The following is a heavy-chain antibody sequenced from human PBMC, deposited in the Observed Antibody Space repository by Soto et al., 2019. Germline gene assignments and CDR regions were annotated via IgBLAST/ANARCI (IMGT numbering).Heavy chain of an antibody. Sequence: EVQLVESGGGLVQPGGSLRLSCAASGYMFSRHWIHWVRQAPGQGPVGVARISPDGSVTNYAEFVEGRFTISRDNAKNTLYLHMGSLPAEDTAVYYCARPRSMSSSGFDIWGQGTMVIVSA. V-gene: IGHV3-74*01. CDR3: ARPRSMSSSGFDI. CDR2: ISPDGSVT. CDR1: GYMFSRHW. D-gene: IGHD1-26*01. J-gene: IGHJ3*02.